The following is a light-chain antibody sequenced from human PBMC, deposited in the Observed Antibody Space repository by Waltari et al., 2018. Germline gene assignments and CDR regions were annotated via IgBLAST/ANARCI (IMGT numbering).Light chain of an antibody. CDR2: EVS. CDR3: CSYTRSDYVT. Sequence: QAALTQSASVSGSPGQPTTTPRTGTSIDVGHYNLVSWYQQYPGKAPKVVVYEVSKRPSGVSNRFSGSKSGNTASLTISGLQAEDEADYYCCSYTRSDYVTFGGGTKVTVL. CDR1: SIDVGHYNL. J-gene: IGLJ2*01. V-gene: IGLV2-23*02.